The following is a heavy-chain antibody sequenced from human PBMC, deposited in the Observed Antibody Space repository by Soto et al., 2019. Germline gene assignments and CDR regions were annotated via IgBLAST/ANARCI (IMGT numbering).Heavy chain of an antibody. CDR2: ISGSGGST. D-gene: IGHD3-22*01. CDR1: GFTFSSYA. J-gene: IGHJ5*02. V-gene: IGHV3-23*01. CDR3: AKAVKPPKYYYDSSGYGGWFDP. Sequence: PGGSLRLSCAASGFTFSSYAMSWVRQAPGKGLEWVSAISGSGGSTYYADSVKGRFTISRDNSKNTLYLQMNSLKAEDTAVYYCAKAVKPPKYYYDSSGYGGWFDPWGQGTLVTVSS.